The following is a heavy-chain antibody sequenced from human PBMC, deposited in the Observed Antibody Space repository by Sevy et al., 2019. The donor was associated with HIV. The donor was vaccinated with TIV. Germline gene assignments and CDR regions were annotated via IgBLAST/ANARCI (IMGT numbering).Heavy chain of an antibody. Sequence: GGSLRLSCVASGFTFSTYGIHWVRQAPGKGLEWVAVIRYDGSNKYYQDSVKGRFTISRDNSKNTLYLQINSLRVEDTAVYYCARGALRYCSSSSCYEGDYYYYGMDVWGQGTTVTVSS. D-gene: IGHD2-2*01. CDR3: ARGALRYCSSSSCYEGDYYYYGMDV. CDR1: GFTFSTYG. J-gene: IGHJ6*02. V-gene: IGHV3-33*08. CDR2: IRYDGSNK.